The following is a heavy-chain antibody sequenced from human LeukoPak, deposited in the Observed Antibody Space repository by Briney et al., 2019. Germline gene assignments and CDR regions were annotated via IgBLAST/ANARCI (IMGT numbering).Heavy chain of an antibody. CDR1: GYTFTGYY. CDR3: ARPRAGYAYYFDY. J-gene: IGHJ4*02. Sequence: ASVKVSCKASGYTFTGYYMHWVRQAPGQGLEWMGRINPNSGGTNYAQKFHGRVTMTRDTSISTAYMELSRLRSDDTAVYYCARPRAGYAYYFDYWGQGTLVTVSS. V-gene: IGHV1-2*06. D-gene: IGHD1-1*01. CDR2: INPNSGGT.